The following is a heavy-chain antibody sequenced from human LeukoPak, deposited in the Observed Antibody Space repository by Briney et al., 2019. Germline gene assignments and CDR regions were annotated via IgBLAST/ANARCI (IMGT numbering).Heavy chain of an antibody. J-gene: IGHJ5*02. Sequence: PSETLSLTCTVSGGSISSSYWSWIRQPPGKGLEWIGYINYSGSANYNPSLKSRVTMSVDTSTNQFSLKLRSVTAADTAVYYCSRRIGSGPNKDWFDPWGQGTLVTVSS. CDR1: GGSISSSY. D-gene: IGHD6-19*01. CDR3: SRRIGSGPNKDWFDP. CDR2: INYSGSA. V-gene: IGHV4-59*08.